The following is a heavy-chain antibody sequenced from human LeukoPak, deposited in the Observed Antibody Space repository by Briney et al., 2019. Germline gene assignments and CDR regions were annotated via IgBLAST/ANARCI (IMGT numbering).Heavy chain of an antibody. Sequence: GASVKVSCKVSGYTLTELSMHWVRQAPGKGLEWMGGFDPEDGETIYAQKFKGRVTMTEDTSTDTAYMELSSLRSEDTAVYYCATTYYYDSSGYSWYFDLWGRGTLVTVSS. CDR3: ATTYYYDSSGYSWYFDL. V-gene: IGHV1-24*01. D-gene: IGHD3-22*01. CDR2: FDPEDGET. CDR1: GYTLTELS. J-gene: IGHJ2*01.